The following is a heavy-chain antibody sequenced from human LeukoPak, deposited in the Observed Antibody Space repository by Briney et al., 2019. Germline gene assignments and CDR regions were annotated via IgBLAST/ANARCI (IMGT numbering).Heavy chain of an antibody. Sequence: SETLSLTCTVSGGSISSYFWSWIRQPPGKGLEWIGYICYSGTTNYNPSLKSRVTISVDTSKNQFSLRLSSVTAADTAVYYCAREPRSPGGRGRPFDFWGQGTLVTVSS. CDR2: ICYSGTT. CDR1: GGSISSYF. J-gene: IGHJ4*02. V-gene: IGHV4-59*01. D-gene: IGHD2-15*01. CDR3: AREPRSPGGRGRPFDF.